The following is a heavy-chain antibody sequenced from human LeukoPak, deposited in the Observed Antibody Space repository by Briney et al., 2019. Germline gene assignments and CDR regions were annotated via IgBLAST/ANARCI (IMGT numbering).Heavy chain of an antibody. CDR3: ARGRGCSSTSCYTDYYYYMDV. V-gene: IGHV4-34*01. CDR1: GGSFSGYY. J-gene: IGHJ6*03. Sequence: KPSETLSLTSAVYGGSFSGYYWSWIRQPPGKGLEWIGEINHSGGTNYNPSLKSRVTISVDTSKNQFSLRLTSVTAADTAVYYCARGRGCSSTSCYTDYYYYMDVWGKGTTVTVSS. CDR2: INHSGGT. D-gene: IGHD2-2*02.